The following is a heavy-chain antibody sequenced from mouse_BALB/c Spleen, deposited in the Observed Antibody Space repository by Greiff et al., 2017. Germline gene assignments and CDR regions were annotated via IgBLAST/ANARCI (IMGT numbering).Heavy chain of an antibody. CDR1: GYSITSDYA. D-gene: IGHD1-1*01. CDR3: ARWDGSSYWYFDV. J-gene: IGHJ1*01. Sequence: EVQLQESGPGLVKPSQSLSLTCTVTGYSITSDYAWNWIRQFPGNTLEWMGYISYSGSTSYNPSLKSRISITRDTSKNQFFLQLNSVTTEDTATYYCARWDGSSYWYFDVWGAGTTVTVSS. V-gene: IGHV3-2*02. CDR2: ISYSGST.